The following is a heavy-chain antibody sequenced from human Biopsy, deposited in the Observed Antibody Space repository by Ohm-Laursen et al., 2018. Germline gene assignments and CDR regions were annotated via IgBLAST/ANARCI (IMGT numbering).Heavy chain of an antibody. V-gene: IGHV4-4*07. Sequence: GTLSFTCTVSGDSISSDYWTWIRRPAGKGLEWIGRIYGGGSTNYNPSLRGRVTLSGDTSKNQVSLRLRSVTAADTAVYYCARHIGSSWEWAFDIWGRGTMVTVSS. D-gene: IGHD6-13*01. CDR2: IYGGGST. CDR3: ARHIGSSWEWAFDI. CDR1: GDSISSDY. J-gene: IGHJ3*02.